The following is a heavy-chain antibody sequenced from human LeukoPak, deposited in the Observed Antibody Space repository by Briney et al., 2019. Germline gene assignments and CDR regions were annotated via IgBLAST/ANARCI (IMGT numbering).Heavy chain of an antibody. CDR1: GGSFSGYY. Sequence: SETLSLTCAVYGGSFSGYYWSWIRQPPGKGLEWIGEINHSGSTNYNPSLKSRVTISVDTSKNQFSLQLSSVTAADTAVYYCARGQGPNDVWGKGTTVTVSS. V-gene: IGHV4-34*01. CDR3: ARGQGPNDV. J-gene: IGHJ6*04. CDR2: INHSGST.